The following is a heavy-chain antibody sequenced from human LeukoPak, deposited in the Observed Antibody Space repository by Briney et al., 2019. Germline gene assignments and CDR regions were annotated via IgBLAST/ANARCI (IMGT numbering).Heavy chain of an antibody. J-gene: IGHJ5*02. V-gene: IGHV4-39*01. Sequence: SETLSLTCTVSGGSISSNNYYCCWIRQPPGKGLECIGSIYYSGSTYYNPSLKSRVTISVDTSKNQFSLILSSVTAADTAVYYCARRGYCGSTSCYPFDPWGQGTLVTVSS. CDR3: ARRGYCGSTSCYPFDP. CDR2: IYYSGST. D-gene: IGHD2-2*03. CDR1: GGSISSNNYY.